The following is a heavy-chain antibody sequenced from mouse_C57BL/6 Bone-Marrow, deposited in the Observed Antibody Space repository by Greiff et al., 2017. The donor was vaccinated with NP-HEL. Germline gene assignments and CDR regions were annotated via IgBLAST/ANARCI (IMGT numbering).Heavy chain of an antibody. Sequence: QVQLQQPGAELVKPGASVKLSCKASGYTFTSYWMQWVKQRPGQGLEWIGEIDPSDSYTNYNQKFKGKATLTVDTSSSTAYMQLSSRTSEDSAVYYCARRYDYAWFAYWGQGTLVTVSA. CDR2: IDPSDSYT. J-gene: IGHJ3*01. CDR1: GYTFTSYW. V-gene: IGHV1-50*01. D-gene: IGHD2-4*01. CDR3: ARRYDYAWFAY.